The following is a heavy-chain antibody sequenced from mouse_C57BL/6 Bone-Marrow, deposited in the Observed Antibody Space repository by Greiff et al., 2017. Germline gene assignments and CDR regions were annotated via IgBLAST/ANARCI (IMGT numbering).Heavy chain of an antibody. V-gene: IGHV1-53*01. Sequence: VQLQQPGTELVKPGASVKLSCKASGYTFTSYWMHWVKQRPGQGLEWIGNINPSNGGTNYNEKFKSKATLTVDKSSSTAYMQLSSLTSEDSAVYYCESLFYYYGSSCVDWYFDVWGTGTTVTVSS. D-gene: IGHD1-1*01. J-gene: IGHJ1*03. CDR2: INPSNGGT. CDR3: ESLFYYYGSSCVDWYFDV. CDR1: GYTFTSYW.